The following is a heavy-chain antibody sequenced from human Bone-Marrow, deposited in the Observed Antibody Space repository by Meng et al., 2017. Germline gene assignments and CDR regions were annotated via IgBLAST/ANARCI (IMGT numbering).Heavy chain of an antibody. V-gene: IGHV4-59*01. D-gene: IGHD6-6*01. J-gene: IGHJ4*02. CDR3: ARAIATRPDVFDY. CDR1: SGSINRYF. CDR2: ISYSGST. Sequence: QVRLQEYGPGLVKLSETLSLPCPVASGSINRYFWSLIRQPPGKGPEWIGYISYSGSTNYNPSLKSRVTISVDTSKNQFSLKLSSVTAADTAVYYCARAIATRPDVFDYWGQGTLVTVSS.